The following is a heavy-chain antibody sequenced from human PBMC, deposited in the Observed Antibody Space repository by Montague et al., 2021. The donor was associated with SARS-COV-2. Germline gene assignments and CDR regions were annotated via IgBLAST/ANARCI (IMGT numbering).Heavy chain of an antibody. J-gene: IGHJ6*02. CDR1: GFTFSSYG. V-gene: IGHV3-33*08. D-gene: IGHD3-3*01. CDR2: IWYDGSNK. Sequence: SLRLSLSASGFTFSSYGMHWVRQAPGKGLEWVAVIWYDGSNKYYADSVKGRFTISRDNSKNTLYLQMNSLRAEDTAVYYCARDDAYYDFWSGYTKGENYYYYYGMDVWGQGTTVTVSS. CDR3: ARDDAYYDFWSGYTKGENYYYYYGMDV.